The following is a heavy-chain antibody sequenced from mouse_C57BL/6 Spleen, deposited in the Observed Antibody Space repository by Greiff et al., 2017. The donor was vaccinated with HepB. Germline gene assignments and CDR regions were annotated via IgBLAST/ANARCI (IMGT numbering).Heavy chain of an antibody. CDR2: IYPGIGST. Sequence: QVQLQQPGAELVKPGASVKMSCKASGYTFTSYWITWVKQRPGQSLEWIGDIYPGIGSTNYNEKFKSKATLTGDTSSSTAYMELSRLTSEDSAVYYCARSYYGSSSGAYWGQGTLVTVSA. V-gene: IGHV1-55*01. D-gene: IGHD1-1*01. CDR1: GYTFTSYW. J-gene: IGHJ3*01. CDR3: ARSYYGSSSGAY.